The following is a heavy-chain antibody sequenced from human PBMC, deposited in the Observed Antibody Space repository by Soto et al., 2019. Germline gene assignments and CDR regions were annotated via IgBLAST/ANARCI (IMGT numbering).Heavy chain of an antibody. Sequence: QVQLVESGGGLVKPGGSLRLSCAASGFTFSDYYMSWIRQAPGKGLAWVSYISSSGSTIYYAVSVKGRFTISRNNAKNSLDLQMNSLSAENTAVYYCARGVRSQCPARPDGAFDIWGQGTMVTVS. CDR3: ARGVRSQCPARPDGAFDI. D-gene: IGHD1-1*01. CDR2: ISSSGSTI. V-gene: IGHV3-11*01. J-gene: IGHJ3*02. CDR1: GFTFSDYY.